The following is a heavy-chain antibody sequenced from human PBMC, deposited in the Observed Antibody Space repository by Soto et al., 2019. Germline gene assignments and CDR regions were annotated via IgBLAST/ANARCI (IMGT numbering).Heavy chain of an antibody. Sequence: SETLSLTCTVSGGSISSYYWSWIRQPPGKGLEWIGYIYYSGSTNYNPSLKSRVTISVDTSKNQFSLKLSSVTAADTAVYYCARSPLSRIVGATGGYWFDPWGQGTLVTVSS. D-gene: IGHD1-26*01. CDR1: GGSISSYY. J-gene: IGHJ5*02. CDR2: IYYSGST. V-gene: IGHV4-59*08. CDR3: ARSPLSRIVGATGGYWFDP.